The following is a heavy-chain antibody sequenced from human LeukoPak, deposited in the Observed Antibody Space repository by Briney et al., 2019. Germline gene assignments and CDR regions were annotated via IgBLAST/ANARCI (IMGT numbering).Heavy chain of an antibody. D-gene: IGHD3-9*01. CDR3: ARCRLVTLDY. Sequence: SETLSLTCTVSGDSFSSGSYYWGWIRQPPGKGLEWIGSVYYGGNTYSNPSLTSRLTISKDTSKNQFSLKLSSVTAADTAVYYCARCRLVTLDYWGQGTLVTVSS. V-gene: IGHV4-39*07. CDR1: GDSFSSGSYY. CDR2: VYYGGNT. J-gene: IGHJ4*02.